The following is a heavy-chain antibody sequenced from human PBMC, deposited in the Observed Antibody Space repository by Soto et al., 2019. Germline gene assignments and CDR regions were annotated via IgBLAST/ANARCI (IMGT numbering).Heavy chain of an antibody. CDR1: GGSVSSGSYY. V-gene: IGHV4-61*01. CDR3: ARSVDP. Sequence: SETLSLTCTVSGGSVSSGSYYWSWIRQPPGKGLEWIAYISYSGSTNYNPSLRNRVTISVDTSKNQFSLRLSSVTAADTAVYYCARSVDPWGQGTLVTVSS. J-gene: IGHJ5*02. CDR2: ISYSGST.